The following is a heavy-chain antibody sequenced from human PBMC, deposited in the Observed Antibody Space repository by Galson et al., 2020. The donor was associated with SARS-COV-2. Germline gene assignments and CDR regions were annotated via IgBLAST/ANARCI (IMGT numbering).Heavy chain of an antibody. Sequence: VGPLSLSCAAPAFTFSSYAMSWVPQAPGKGLECVSAISSRGGSTYYAVSVMVRFTISIYNSKNTLQLPMTSLRAEDTAVYYCAKCWGSTTSYYGMDVWGQGTTVTVSS. CDR2: ISSRGGST. J-gene: IGHJ6*02. D-gene: IGHD2-2*01. CDR3: AKCWGSTTSYYGMDV. V-gene: IGHV3-23*01. CDR1: AFTFSSYA.